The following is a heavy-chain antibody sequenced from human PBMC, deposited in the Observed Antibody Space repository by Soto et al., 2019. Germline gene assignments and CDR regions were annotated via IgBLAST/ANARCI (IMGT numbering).Heavy chain of an antibody. CDR2: ISGSGGST. D-gene: IGHD3-10*01. CDR3: AKDMGYGSGVYLYYFDY. CDR1: GFTFSSYA. Sequence: GGSLRLSCAASGFTFSSYAMSWVRQAPGKGLEWVSAISGSGGSTYYADSVKGRFTISRDNSKNTLYLQMNSLRAEDTAVYSCAKDMGYGSGVYLYYFDYWGQGTLVTVSS. J-gene: IGHJ4*02. V-gene: IGHV3-23*01.